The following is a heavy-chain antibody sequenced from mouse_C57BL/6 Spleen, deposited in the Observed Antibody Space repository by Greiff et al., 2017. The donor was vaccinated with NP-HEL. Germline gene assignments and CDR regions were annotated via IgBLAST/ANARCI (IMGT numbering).Heavy chain of an antibody. CDR1: GFTFSDYG. CDR2: ISSGSSTI. Sequence: EVQLVESGGGLVKPGGSLKLSCAASGFTFSDYGMHWVRQAPEKGLEWVAYISSGSSTIYYADTVKGRFTISRDNAKNTLFLQMTSLRSEDTAMYYCARRAYYYGSPYWYFDVWGTGTTVTVSS. J-gene: IGHJ1*03. D-gene: IGHD1-1*01. V-gene: IGHV5-17*01. CDR3: ARRAYYYGSPYWYFDV.